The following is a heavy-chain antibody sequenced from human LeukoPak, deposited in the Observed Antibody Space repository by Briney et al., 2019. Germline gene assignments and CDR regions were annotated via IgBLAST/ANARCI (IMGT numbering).Heavy chain of an antibody. CDR2: ILYDGSNE. D-gene: IGHD3-10*01. Sequence: GGSLRLSCAASGFTFSSYGMHWVRQAPGKGLEGVAFILYDGSNEFYADSVKGRFTISRDNSKNTLYLQMNSLRAEDTAVYYCAKDLYGSGSYQIRLFDYWGQGTLVTVSS. CDR3: AKDLYGSGSYQIRLFDY. CDR1: GFTFSSYG. J-gene: IGHJ4*02. V-gene: IGHV3-30*02.